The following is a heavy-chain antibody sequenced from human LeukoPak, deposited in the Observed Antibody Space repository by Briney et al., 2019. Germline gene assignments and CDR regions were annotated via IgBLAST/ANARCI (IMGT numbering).Heavy chain of an antibody. J-gene: IGHJ4*02. Sequence: APVKVSCKASGYTFTSYYMHWVRQAPGQGLEWMGIINSSGGSTSYAQKFQGRVTMTRDTSTSTVYMELSSLRSEDTAVYYCARDRPIMMRAVVVYFDYWGQGTLVTVSS. CDR2: INSSGGST. CDR3: ARDRPIMMRAVVVYFDY. CDR1: GYTFTSYY. V-gene: IGHV1-46*01. D-gene: IGHD3-16*01.